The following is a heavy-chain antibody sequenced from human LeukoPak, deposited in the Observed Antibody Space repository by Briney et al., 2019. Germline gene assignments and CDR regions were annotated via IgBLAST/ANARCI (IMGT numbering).Heavy chain of an antibody. Sequence: TASETLSLTCTVSGYSISSGYYWGWIRQPPGKGLEWIGSIYYSGSTYYNPSLKSRVTISVDTSKNQFSLKLSSVTAADTAVYYCARVPALNSLPSNDAFDIWGQGTMVTVSS. D-gene: IGHD4-23*01. CDR1: GYSISSGYY. CDR2: IYYSGST. CDR3: ARVPALNSLPSNDAFDI. J-gene: IGHJ3*02. V-gene: IGHV4-38-2*02.